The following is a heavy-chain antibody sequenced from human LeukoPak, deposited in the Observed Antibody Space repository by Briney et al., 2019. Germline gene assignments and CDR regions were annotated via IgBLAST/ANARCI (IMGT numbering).Heavy chain of an antibody. CDR1: GYTFTNSY. CDR2: IDPNSGGT. V-gene: IGHV1-2*02. CDR3: ARSIMPASTWAY. Sequence: GASVKVSCKASGYTFTNSYIQWVRQAPGQGLEWMGWIDPNSGGTKYAQRFQGRVTMTRDTSISTAYMELSRLRSDDTAVFYCARSIMPASTWAYWGPGTLVIVSS. J-gene: IGHJ4*02. D-gene: IGHD2-2*01.